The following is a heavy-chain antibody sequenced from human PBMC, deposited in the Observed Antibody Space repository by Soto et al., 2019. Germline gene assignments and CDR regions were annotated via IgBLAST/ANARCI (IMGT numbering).Heavy chain of an antibody. CDR2: IVVGSGNT. J-gene: IGHJ4*02. D-gene: IGHD5-18*01. CDR1: GFTFSNSA. Sequence: ASVKVSCKASGFTFSNSAVQWVRQARGQRLEWIGWIVVGSGNTNYAQKFQERVTITRDMSTTTAYMELSSLRSVDTAVYYCATDKGDSYGYGNYWGQGTLVTVSS. CDR3: ATDKGDSYGYGNY. V-gene: IGHV1-58*01.